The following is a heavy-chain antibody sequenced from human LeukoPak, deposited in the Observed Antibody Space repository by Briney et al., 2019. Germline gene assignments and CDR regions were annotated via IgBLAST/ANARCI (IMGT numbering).Heavy chain of an antibody. CDR1: GFTFSSYS. V-gene: IGHV3-21*01. CDR2: ISSSSSYI. Sequence: GGSLRLSCAASGFTFSSYSMNWVRQAPGKGLEWVSSISSSSSYIYYADSVKGRFTISRDNAKNSLYLRMNSLRAEDTAVYYCASGRKTRRIDYWGQGTLVTVSS. J-gene: IGHJ4*02. CDR3: ASGRKTRRIDY. D-gene: IGHD4-23*01.